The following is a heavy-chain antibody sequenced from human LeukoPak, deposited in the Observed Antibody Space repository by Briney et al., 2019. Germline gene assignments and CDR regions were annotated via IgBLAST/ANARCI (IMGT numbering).Heavy chain of an antibody. Sequence: GASVKVSCKASGYTFTSYGISWVRQAPGQGLEWMGWISAYNGNTNYAQKLQGRVTMTTDTSTSTAYMELRSLRSDDTAVYYCARAHRVGIPRSGFDYWGQGTLVTVSS. CDR3: ARAHRVGIPRSGFDY. CDR1: GYTFTSYG. V-gene: IGHV1-18*01. D-gene: IGHD3-3*01. CDR2: ISAYNGNT. J-gene: IGHJ4*02.